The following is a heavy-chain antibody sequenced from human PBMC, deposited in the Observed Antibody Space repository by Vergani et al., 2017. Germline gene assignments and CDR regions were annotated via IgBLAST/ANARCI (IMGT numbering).Heavy chain of an antibody. J-gene: IGHJ6*03. D-gene: IGHD6-13*01. Sequence: QVQLVQSGAEVKKPGASVKVPCKASGYTFTGYYMHWVRQAPGQGLEWMGWINPNSGGTNYAQKFQGRVTMTRDTSIRTAYMELRRLSSDDTAVYYCSREGSSSWPYYYYYMDVWGKGTTVTVSS. CDR2: INPNSGGT. CDR1: GYTFTGYY. CDR3: SREGSSSWPYYYYYMDV. V-gene: IGHV1-2*02.